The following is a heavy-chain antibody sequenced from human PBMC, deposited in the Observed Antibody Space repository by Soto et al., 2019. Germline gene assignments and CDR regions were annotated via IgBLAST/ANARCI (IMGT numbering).Heavy chain of an antibody. J-gene: IGHJ6*02. CDR3: ARDAGGTKFYYYGMDV. CDR1: GFTFSSYE. V-gene: IGHV3-48*03. Sequence: EVQLVESGGGLVQPGGSLRLSCAASGFTFSSYEMNWVRQAPGKGLEWVSYISSSGSTIYYADSVKGRFTISRDNAKNSLYLHMKSLRAEDTAVYYCARDAGGTKFYYYGMDVWGQGTTVTVSS. CDR2: ISSSGSTI. D-gene: IGHD6-13*01.